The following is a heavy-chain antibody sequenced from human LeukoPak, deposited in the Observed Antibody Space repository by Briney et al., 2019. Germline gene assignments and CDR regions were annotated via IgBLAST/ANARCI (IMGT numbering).Heavy chain of an antibody. J-gene: IGHJ5*02. CDR2: IYWNGINK. CDR1: GFTLDDHA. D-gene: IGHD1-26*01. Sequence: PGGSLRLSCVASGFTLDDHAIHWVRQAPGKGLEWVSGIYWNGINKDYADSVRGRFTISRDNAKNSLYLQMNSLRAEDTALYYCAKDMWGFDPWGQGTLVTVSS. V-gene: IGHV3-9*01. CDR3: AKDMWGFDP.